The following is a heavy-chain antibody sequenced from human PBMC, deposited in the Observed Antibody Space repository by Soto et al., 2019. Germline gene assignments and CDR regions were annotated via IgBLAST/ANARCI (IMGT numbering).Heavy chain of an antibody. V-gene: IGHV3-11*01. Sequence: PGGSLRLSCAASGFTFSDYYMSWIRQAPGKGLEWVSYISSSGSTIYYADSVKGRFTISRDNAKNSLYLQMNSLRAEDTAVYYCATPVVVVAATAPPFDYWGQGTLVTVSS. CDR1: GFTFSDYY. J-gene: IGHJ4*02. D-gene: IGHD2-15*01. CDR3: ATPVVVVAATAPPFDY. CDR2: ISSSGSTI.